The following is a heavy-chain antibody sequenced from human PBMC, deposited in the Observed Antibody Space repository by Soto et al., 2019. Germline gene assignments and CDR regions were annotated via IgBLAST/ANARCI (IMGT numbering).Heavy chain of an antibody. D-gene: IGHD6-19*01. CDR2: ISGSGGST. CDR1: GYTFTTYY. Sequence: SCKASGYTFTTYYMHWVRQAPGQGLEWVSAISGSGGSTYYADSVKGRFTISRDNSKNTLYLQMNSLRAEDTAVYYCAKGKSSSGWYRGGMDVWGQGTTVTVSS. CDR3: AKGKSSSGWYRGGMDV. J-gene: IGHJ6*02. V-gene: IGHV3-23*01.